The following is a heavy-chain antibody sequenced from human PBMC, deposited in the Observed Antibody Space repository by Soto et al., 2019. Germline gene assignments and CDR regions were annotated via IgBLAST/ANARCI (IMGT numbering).Heavy chain of an antibody. Sequence: HGRRRIRKKQGKGLEWVAVIWYDGSNKYYADSVKGRFTISRDNSKNTLYLQMNSLRAEDTAVYYCARVFVEMATITRDAFDIWGQGTMVTVSS. V-gene: IGHV3-33*01. J-gene: IGHJ3*02. CDR3: ARVFVEMATITRDAFDI. CDR1: HG. CDR2: IWYDGSNK. D-gene: IGHD5-12*01.